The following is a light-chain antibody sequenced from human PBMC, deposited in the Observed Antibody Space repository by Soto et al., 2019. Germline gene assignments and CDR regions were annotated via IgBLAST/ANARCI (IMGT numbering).Light chain of an antibody. CDR1: SSNIGAGYD. CDR2: GNS. CDR3: QSYDSSLSGWV. Sequence: QSVLTQQPSVSGAPGQRVTISCTGSSSNIGAGYDVHWYQQLPGTAPKLLSYGNSNRPSGVPDRFSGSKSGTSASLAITGLQAEDEADYYCQSYDSSLSGWVFGGGTKLTVL. V-gene: IGLV1-40*01. J-gene: IGLJ3*02.